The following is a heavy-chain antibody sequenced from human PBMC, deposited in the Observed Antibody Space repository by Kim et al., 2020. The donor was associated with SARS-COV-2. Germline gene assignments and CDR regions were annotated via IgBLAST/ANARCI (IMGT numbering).Heavy chain of an antibody. CDR1: GGSLSGYS. D-gene: IGHD3-9*01. CDR3: ARGHTAVVPSPILGLGPIFFSDNMDV. Sequence: SETLSLTCAVYGGSLSGYSWNWIRQRPGKGLEWIGEINHSGGTNYSPSLKSRVTMSIDTSKNQFSLRLRSVTAADTALYYCARGHTAVVPSPILGLGPIFFSDNMDVGGRGTTLTVSS. CDR2: INHSGGT. V-gene: IGHV4-34*01. J-gene: IGHJ6*03.